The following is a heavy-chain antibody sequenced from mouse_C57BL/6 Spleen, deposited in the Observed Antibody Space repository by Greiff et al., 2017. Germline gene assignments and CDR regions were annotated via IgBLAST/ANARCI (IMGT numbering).Heavy chain of an antibody. D-gene: IGHD1-1*01. J-gene: IGHJ2*01. CDR3: ANDYGRGGDFDY. Sequence: VQLQQSGPELVKPGASVKISCKASGYAFSSSWMNWVKQRPGKGLEWIGRIYPGDGDTNYNGKFKGKATLTADKSSSTAYMQLSSLTSEDSAVXVCANDYGRGGDFDYWGQGTTLTVSS. V-gene: IGHV1-82*01. CDR1: GYAFSSSW. CDR2: IYPGDGDT.